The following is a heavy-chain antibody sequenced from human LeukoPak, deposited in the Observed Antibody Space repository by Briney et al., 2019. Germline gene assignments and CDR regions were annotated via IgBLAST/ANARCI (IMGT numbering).Heavy chain of an antibody. CDR3: AREYSASEH. CDR1: GYTFVSYY. D-gene: IGHD5-12*01. Sequence: GASVKVSCKASGYTFVSYYLHWVRQAPGQGLEWMAWIDPYTGNTHYAQKFQGRITVTRDTSVSTTYMELSWLTSDDTARYYCAREYSASEHWGQGTLVTVSS. CDR2: IDPYTGNT. V-gene: IGHV1-2*02. J-gene: IGHJ4*02.